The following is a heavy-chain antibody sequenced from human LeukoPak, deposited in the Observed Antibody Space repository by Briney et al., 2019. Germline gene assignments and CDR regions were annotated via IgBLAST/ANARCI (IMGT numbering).Heavy chain of an antibody. CDR2: ISGSGGST. CDR3: AKGNNYDYVWGSYRTYNWFDP. V-gene: IGHV3-23*01. D-gene: IGHD3-16*02. Sequence: ETLSLTCTVSGGSISSSSYYWGWIRQPPGKGLEWVSAISGSGGSTYYADSVKGRFTIYRDNSKNTLYLQMNSLRAEDTAVYYCAKGNNYDYVWGSYRTYNWFDPWGQGTLVTVSS. J-gene: IGHJ5*02. CDR1: GGSISSSSYY.